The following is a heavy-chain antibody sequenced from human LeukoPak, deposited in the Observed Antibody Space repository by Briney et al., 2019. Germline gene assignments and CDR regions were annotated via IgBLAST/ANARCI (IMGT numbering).Heavy chain of an antibody. CDR3: ARYPGYCSGGSCYGGHFDY. Sequence: ASVKVSCKASGYTFTGYYMHWVRQAPGQGLEWMGWINPNGGGTNYAQKFQGRVTMTRDTSISTAYMELSRLRSDDTAVYYCARYPGYCSGGSCYGGHFDYWGQGTLVTVSS. CDR1: GYTFTGYY. CDR2: INPNGGGT. V-gene: IGHV1-2*02. J-gene: IGHJ4*02. D-gene: IGHD2-15*01.